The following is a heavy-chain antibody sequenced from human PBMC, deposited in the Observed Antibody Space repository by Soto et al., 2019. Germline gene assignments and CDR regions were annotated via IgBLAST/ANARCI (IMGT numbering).Heavy chain of an antibody. J-gene: IGHJ4*02. CDR1: GYTFTSYA. CDR3: ARGGGNDPRPVDY. D-gene: IGHD5-12*01. Sequence: ASVKVSCKASGYTFTSYAMHWVRQAPGQGLEWMGWINADNGNTNYVQKVQGRVTMTTDTSTSTAYMELRSLRSDDTAVYYCARGGGNDPRPVDYWGQGTLVTVS. V-gene: IGHV1-18*01. CDR2: INADNGNT.